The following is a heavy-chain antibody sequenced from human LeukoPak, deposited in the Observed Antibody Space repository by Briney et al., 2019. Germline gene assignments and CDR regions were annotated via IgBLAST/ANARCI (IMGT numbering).Heavy chain of an antibody. Sequence: GGSLRLSCAASGFPFSSYSMNWVGQAPGKGLEKNSSISSSSSYIYYADSVKGRFTISRDNAKNTLYLQMNSLRAEDTAVYYCARAADYYASGIFYWGQGTLVTVSS. J-gene: IGHJ4*02. CDR1: GFPFSSYS. D-gene: IGHD3-10*01. V-gene: IGHV3-21*01. CDR3: ARAADYYASGIFY. CDR2: ISSSSSYI.